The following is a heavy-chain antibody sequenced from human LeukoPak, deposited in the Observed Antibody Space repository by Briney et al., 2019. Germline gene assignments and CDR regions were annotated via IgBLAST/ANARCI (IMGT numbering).Heavy chain of an antibody. J-gene: IGHJ4*02. V-gene: IGHV4-59*01. CDR2: AYYNGDT. CDR1: GDFISSFY. CDR3: AGFKSGPAFEY. Sequence: PSETLSLTCSVSGDFISSFYWSWIRQPPGKGLEWIGFAYYNGDTKQNPSLKGRATLSVDTSKSQFSLKLTSVTAADTAVYYCAGFKSGPAFEYGGQGTLVTVSS.